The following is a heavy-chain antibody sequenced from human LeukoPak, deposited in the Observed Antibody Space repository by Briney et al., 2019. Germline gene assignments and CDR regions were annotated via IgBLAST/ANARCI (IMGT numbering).Heavy chain of an antibody. CDR2: INHSGST. V-gene: IGHV4-34*01. Sequence: SETLSLTCAVYGGSFSDYHWSWIRQPPGKGLEWIGEINHSGSTNYNPSLKSRVTISVDTSKNQFSLKLSSVTAADTAVYYCAQGHDYGDYLNWFDPWGQGTLVTVSS. CDR1: GGSFSDYH. CDR3: AQGHDYGDYLNWFDP. D-gene: IGHD4-17*01. J-gene: IGHJ5*02.